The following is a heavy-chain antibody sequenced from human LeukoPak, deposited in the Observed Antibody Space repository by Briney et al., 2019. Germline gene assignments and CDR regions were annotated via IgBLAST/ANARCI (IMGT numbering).Heavy chain of an antibody. V-gene: IGHV4-34*01. D-gene: IGHD3-10*01. CDR3: ARMGLYYYGFGEWNWFDP. CDR2: INHSGST. Sequence: SETLSLTCAVYGGSFSGYYWSWIRQPPGKGLEWIGEINHSGSTNYNPSLKSRVTISVDTSKNQFSLKLSSVTAADTAVYCCARMGLYYYGFGEWNWFDPWGQGTLVTVSS. J-gene: IGHJ5*02. CDR1: GGSFSGYY.